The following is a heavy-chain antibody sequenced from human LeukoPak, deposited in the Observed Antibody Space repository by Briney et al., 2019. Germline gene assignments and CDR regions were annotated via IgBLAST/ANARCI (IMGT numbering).Heavy chain of an antibody. CDR2: IYYSGST. CDR3: GWGRRFLEWFHRDAFDI. D-gene: IGHD3-3*01. J-gene: IGHJ3*02. V-gene: IGHV4-39*01. CDR1: GFTFSSYA. Sequence: PGGSLRLSCAASGFTFSSYAMSWVRQPPGKGLEWIGSIYYSGSTYYNPSLKSRVTISVDTSKSQFSLKLSSVTAADTAVYYCGWGRRFLEWFHRDAFDIWGQGTMVTVSS.